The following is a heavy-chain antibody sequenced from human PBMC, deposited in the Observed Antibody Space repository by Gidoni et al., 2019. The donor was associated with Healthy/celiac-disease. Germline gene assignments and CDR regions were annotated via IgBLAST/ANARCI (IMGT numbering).Heavy chain of an antibody. D-gene: IGHD6-6*01. CDR2: IYYSGST. CDR1: GGSISSSSYY. J-gene: IGHJ5*02. CDR3: ARTYIAARLYNWFDP. V-gene: IGHV4-39*01. Sequence: QLQLQESGPGLVKPSETLSLTCTVSGGSISSSSYYWGWIRQPPGKGLEWIGSIYYSGSTYYNPSLKSRVTISVDTSKNQFSLKLSSVTAADTAVYYCARTYIAARLYNWFDPWGQGTLVTVSS.